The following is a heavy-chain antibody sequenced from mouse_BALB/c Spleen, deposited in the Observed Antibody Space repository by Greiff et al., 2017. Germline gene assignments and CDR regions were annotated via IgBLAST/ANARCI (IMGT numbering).Heavy chain of an antibody. V-gene: IGHV14-1*02. J-gene: IGHJ4*01. CDR1: GFTIKDYY. D-gene: IGHD2-2*01. CDR2: IDPENGNT. Sequence: DVLLVESGAVLVRPGALVKLSCKASGFTIKDYYMHWVKQRPEQGLEWIGWIDPENGNTIYDPKFQGKASITADTSSNTAYLQLSSLTSEDTAVYYCARLYGYDGVDYWGQGTSVTVSS. CDR3: ARLYGYDGVDY.